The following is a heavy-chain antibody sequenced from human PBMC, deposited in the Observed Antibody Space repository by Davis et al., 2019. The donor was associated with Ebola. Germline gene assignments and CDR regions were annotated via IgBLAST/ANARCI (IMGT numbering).Heavy chain of an antibody. CDR2: IIPLLDIT. J-gene: IGHJ6*02. CDR3: ARGRWADYYGMDI. Sequence: SVKVSCKASGGTFSSYTINWVRQAPGQGLEWMGRIIPLLDITNYAQKFQGRVTITADKSASTAYMELSSLRSDDTAMYYCARGRWADYYGMDIWGQGTTVTVSS. CDR1: GGTFSSYT. V-gene: IGHV1-69*02. D-gene: IGHD4-23*01.